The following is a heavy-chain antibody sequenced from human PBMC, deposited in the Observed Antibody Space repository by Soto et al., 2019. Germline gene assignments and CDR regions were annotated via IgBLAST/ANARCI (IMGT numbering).Heavy chain of an antibody. CDR1: GFTFSSYG. J-gene: IGHJ4*02. CDR3: ARDPGIVGATIQPRLDY. CDR2: IWYDGSNK. V-gene: IGHV3-33*01. Sequence: GGSLRLSCAASGFTFSSYGMHWVRQAPGKGLEWVAVIWYDGSNKYYADSVKGRFTISRDNSKNRLYLQMNSLRAEDTAVYYCARDPGIVGATIQPRLDYWGQGTLVTVSS. D-gene: IGHD1-26*01.